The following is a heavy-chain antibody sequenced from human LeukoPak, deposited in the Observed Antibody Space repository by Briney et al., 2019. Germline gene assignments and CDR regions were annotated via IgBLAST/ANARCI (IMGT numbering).Heavy chain of an antibody. J-gene: IGHJ4*02. Sequence: GGSLRLSCAASGFTFSSYSMNWVRQAPGKGLAWVSSISSSSSYIYYADSVKGRFTISRDNAKNSLYLQMNSQRAEDTAVYYCARASTLRGYYFDYWGQGTLVTVSS. CDR1: GFTFSSYS. CDR2: ISSSSSYI. V-gene: IGHV3-21*01. CDR3: ARASTLRGYYFDY.